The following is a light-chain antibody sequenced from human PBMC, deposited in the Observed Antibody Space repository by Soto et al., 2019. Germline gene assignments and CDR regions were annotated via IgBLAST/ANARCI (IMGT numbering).Light chain of an antibody. CDR3: QQRSNWPPVLT. Sequence: EIVLTQSPATLSLSPGERATLSCRASQSVSRFLAWYQQKPGQAPGLLIYDASTRATGIPARFSGSVSGTDFTLTISSLEPEDFAVYYCQQRSNWPPVLTFGGGTKVEIK. CDR2: DAS. J-gene: IGKJ4*01. CDR1: QSVSRF. V-gene: IGKV3-11*01.